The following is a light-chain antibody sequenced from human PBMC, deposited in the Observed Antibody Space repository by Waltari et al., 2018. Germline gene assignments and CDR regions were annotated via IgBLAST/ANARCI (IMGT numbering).Light chain of an antibody. J-gene: IGKJ4*01. V-gene: IGKV3-11*01. Sequence: VVLTQSPATLSLSPGETATLSCRASQSVYTFLAWYQQKPGQAPRLLIYHASKRATGTPARFSGSGSGTDFTLTISSLEPEDSAVYFCQQRANWPPLTFGGGTKVEIK. CDR2: HAS. CDR1: QSVYTF. CDR3: QQRANWPPLT.